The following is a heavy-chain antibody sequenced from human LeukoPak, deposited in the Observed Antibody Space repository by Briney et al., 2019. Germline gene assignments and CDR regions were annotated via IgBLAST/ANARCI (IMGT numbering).Heavy chain of an antibody. D-gene: IGHD3-9*01. J-gene: IGHJ3*02. Sequence: PGGSLRLSCAASGFTVSSNYMSWVRQAPGKGLEWVSAISGSGGSTYYADSVKGRFTISRDNSNNTLYLQMNSLRAEDTAVYYCAKVQRYFDWLYGAFDIWGQGTMVTVSS. V-gene: IGHV3-23*01. CDR3: AKVQRYFDWLYGAFDI. CDR1: GFTVSSNY. CDR2: ISGSGGST.